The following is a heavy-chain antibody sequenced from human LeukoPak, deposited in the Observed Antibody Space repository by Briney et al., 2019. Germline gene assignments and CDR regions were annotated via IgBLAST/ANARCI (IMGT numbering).Heavy chain of an antibody. CDR1: GYTLTELS. CDR3: ATSPRYYGSGSLTNWFDP. D-gene: IGHD3-10*01. Sequence: ASVKVSCKVSGYTLTELSMRWVRQAPGKGLEWMGGFDPEDGETIYAQKFQGRVTMTEDTSTDTAYMELSSLRSEDMAVYYCATSPRYYGSGSLTNWFDPWGQGTLVTVSS. J-gene: IGHJ5*02. CDR2: FDPEDGET. V-gene: IGHV1-24*01.